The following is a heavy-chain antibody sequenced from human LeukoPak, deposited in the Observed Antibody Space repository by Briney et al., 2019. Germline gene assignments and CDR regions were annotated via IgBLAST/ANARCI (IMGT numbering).Heavy chain of an antibody. V-gene: IGHV3-11*01. D-gene: IGHD3-3*01. Sequence: GGSLRLSCAASGFTFSDYYMSWIRQAPGKGLEWVSYISSSGSTIYYADSVKGRFTIARDNAKNSLYLQMNSLRAEDTAVYYCARDRGDFWSGYSLFDYWGQGTLVTVSS. CDR3: ARDRGDFWSGYSLFDY. J-gene: IGHJ4*02. CDR1: GFTFSDYY. CDR2: ISSSGSTI.